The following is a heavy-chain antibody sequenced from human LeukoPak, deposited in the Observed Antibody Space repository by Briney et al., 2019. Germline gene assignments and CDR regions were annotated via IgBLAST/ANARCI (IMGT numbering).Heavy chain of an antibody. V-gene: IGHV3-30*18. CDR3: AKDVGNSGYYYYGMDV. CDR2: ISYDGSNK. Sequence: PGGSLRLSCAASGFTFSSYGMHWVRQAPGKGLEWVAVISYDGSNKYYADSVKGRFTISRDNSKNTLYLQMSSLRAEDTAVYYCAKDVGNSGYYYYGMDVWGQGTTVTVSS. J-gene: IGHJ6*02. D-gene: IGHD4-23*01. CDR1: GFTFSSYG.